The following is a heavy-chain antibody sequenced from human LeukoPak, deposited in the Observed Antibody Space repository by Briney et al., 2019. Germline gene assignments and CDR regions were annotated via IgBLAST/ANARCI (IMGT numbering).Heavy chain of an antibody. CDR2: ISYDGSNK. D-gene: IGHD4-17*01. CDR1: GFTFSSHA. Sequence: GGPLRLSCAASGFTFSSHALHWVRQAPGKGLEWVAVISYDGSNKKYADSVKGRFTISWDNAVDSLYLQMNSLRAEDTAVYYCASGNGNYGEVAYWGQGTLVAVSS. J-gene: IGHJ4*02. V-gene: IGHV3-30*04. CDR3: ASGNGNYGEVAY.